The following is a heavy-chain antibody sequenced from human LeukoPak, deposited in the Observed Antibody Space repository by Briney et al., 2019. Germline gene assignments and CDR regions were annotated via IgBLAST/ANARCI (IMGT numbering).Heavy chain of an antibody. CDR3: AXGNTWPGLSY. Sequence: GGSLRPSCAASGFTVSGNYMSWVRQAPGKGLEGVSVIYTAGSTYNADSVKGRFTISRDKSKNTLYLQMNTLRAEDTAVYFCAXGNTWPGLSYWGQGTLLTVSS. CDR1: GFTVSGNY. J-gene: IGHJ4*02. CDR2: IYTAGST. V-gene: IGHV3-53*01.